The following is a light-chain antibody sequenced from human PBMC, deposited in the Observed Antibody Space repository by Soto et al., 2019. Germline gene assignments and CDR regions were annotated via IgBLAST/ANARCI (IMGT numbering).Light chain of an antibody. CDR1: SGLSSYA. J-gene: IGLJ3*02. CDR2: LNSDGSH. Sequence: QPVLTQSPSASASLGASVKLTCTLSSGLSSYAIAWHQQHPEKGPRYLMKLNSDGSHTKGDGIPDRFSGSSSGAERYLTISSLQSEDEADYYCQTWGSGIRVFGGGTKLTVL. V-gene: IGLV4-69*01. CDR3: QTWGSGIRV.